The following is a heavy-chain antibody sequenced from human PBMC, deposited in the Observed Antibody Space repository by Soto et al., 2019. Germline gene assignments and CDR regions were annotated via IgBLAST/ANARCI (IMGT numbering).Heavy chain of an antibody. CDR3: ARDMGGYSSSWGQFDP. CDR1: GFTFSSYS. V-gene: IGHV3-21*01. CDR2: ISSSSSYI. J-gene: IGHJ5*02. Sequence: EVQLVESGGGLVKPGGSLRLSCAASGFTFSSYSMNWVRQAPGKGLEWVSSISSSSSYIYYADSVKGRFTISIDNAKNSLYLQMNSLRAEDTAVYYCARDMGGYSSSWGQFDPWGQGTLVTVSS. D-gene: IGHD6-13*01.